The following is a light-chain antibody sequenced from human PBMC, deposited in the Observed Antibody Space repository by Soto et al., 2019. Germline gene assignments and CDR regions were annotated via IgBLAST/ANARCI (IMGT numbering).Light chain of an antibody. CDR1: QSLRSS. J-gene: IGKJ1*01. CDR2: DAS. V-gene: IGKV3-15*01. CDR3: QQYNNWPQT. Sequence: ETMMTQSPDTLSVSLGERAPLSCRASQSLRSSLAWYQQKPGQAPRLLIYDASTRATGIPARFSGSGSGTDFTLTISGLQSEDFAVYYCQQYNNWPQTFGQGTKVEIK.